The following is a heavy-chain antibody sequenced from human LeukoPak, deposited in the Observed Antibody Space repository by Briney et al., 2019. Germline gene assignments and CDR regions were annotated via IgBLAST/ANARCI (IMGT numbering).Heavy chain of an antibody. D-gene: IGHD6-6*01. CDR1: GGSISSGNYY. J-gene: IGHJ6*03. Sequence: SETLSLTCTVSGGSISSGNYYWSWIRQPAGKGLEWIGYIYYSGSTNYNPSLKSRVTISVDTSKNQFSLKLSSVTAADTAVYYCARSINHYYYYYMDVWGKGTTVAVSS. CDR2: IYYSGST. CDR3: ARSINHYYYYYMDV. V-gene: IGHV4-61*10.